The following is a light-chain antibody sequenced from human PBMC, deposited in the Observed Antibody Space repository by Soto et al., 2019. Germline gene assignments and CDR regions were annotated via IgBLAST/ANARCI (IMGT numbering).Light chain of an antibody. J-gene: IGKJ1*01. V-gene: IGKV3-20*01. Sequence: EIVLTQSPATLSVSPGERATLSCRASQSVSSILAWYQQKPGQAPRLLIYGVSTRATGVPARFSGSGCGTDSTLTISRLEPEDAAVYYCQQYGSSPSWTFGQGTKVDIK. CDR2: GVS. CDR3: QQYGSSPSWT. CDR1: QSVSSI.